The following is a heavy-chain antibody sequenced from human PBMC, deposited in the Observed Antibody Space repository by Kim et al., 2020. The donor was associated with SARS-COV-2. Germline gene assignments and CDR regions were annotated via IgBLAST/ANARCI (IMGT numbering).Heavy chain of an antibody. D-gene: IGHD3-3*01. V-gene: IGHV4-4*07. CDR3: AGVDFWSAFDY. CDR2: IYTSGST. Sequence: SETLSLTCNVSGDFITTYYWSWIRQPAAKGLQWIGRIYTSGSTDYNPSLRNRVTMSVDTSKRQLCLKLHSVTAADTAIYYCAGVDFWSAFDYWGRGTLVTVSS. CDR1: GDFITTYY. J-gene: IGHJ4*02.